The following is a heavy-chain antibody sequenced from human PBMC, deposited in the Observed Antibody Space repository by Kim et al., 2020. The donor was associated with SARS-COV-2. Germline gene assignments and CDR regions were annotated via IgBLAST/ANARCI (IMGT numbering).Heavy chain of an antibody. Sequence: GGSLRLSCAASGFTFSNAWMSWVRQAPGKGLEWVGRIKSKTDGGTTDYAAPVKGRFTISRDDSKNTLYLQMNSLKTEDTAVYYCTTQVADYYYGMDVWGQGTTVTVS. D-gene: IGHD6-19*01. J-gene: IGHJ6*02. V-gene: IGHV3-15*01. CDR1: GFTFSNAW. CDR2: IKSKTDGGTT. CDR3: TTQVADYYYGMDV.